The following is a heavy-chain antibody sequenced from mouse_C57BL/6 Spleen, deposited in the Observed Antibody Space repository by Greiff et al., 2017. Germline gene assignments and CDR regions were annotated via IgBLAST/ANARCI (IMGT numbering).Heavy chain of an antibody. V-gene: IGHV1-18*01. CDR2: INPNNGGT. J-gene: IGHJ1*03. CDR1: GYTFTDYN. CDR3: ARGSYGNYVYFDV. D-gene: IGHD2-1*01. Sequence: EVQRVESGPELVKPGASVKIPCKASGYTFTDYNMDWVKQSHGKSLEWIGDINPNNGGTIYNQKFKGKATLTVDKSSSTAYMELRSLTSEDTAVYYCARGSYGNYVYFDVWGTGTTVTVSS.